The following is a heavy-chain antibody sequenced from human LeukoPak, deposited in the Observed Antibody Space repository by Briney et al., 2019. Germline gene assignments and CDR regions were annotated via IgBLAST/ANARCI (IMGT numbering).Heavy chain of an antibody. J-gene: IGHJ5*02. CDR3: ANGSLLWFGELSSPFDP. V-gene: IGHV1-69*06. D-gene: IGHD3-10*01. CDR1: GGTFSSYA. Sequence: GASVKVSCKASGGTFSSYAISWVRQAPGQRLEWMGGIIPIFGTANYAQKFQGRVTITADKSTSTAYMELSSLRSEDTAVYYCANGSLLWFGELSSPFDPWGQGTLVTVSS. CDR2: IIPIFGTA.